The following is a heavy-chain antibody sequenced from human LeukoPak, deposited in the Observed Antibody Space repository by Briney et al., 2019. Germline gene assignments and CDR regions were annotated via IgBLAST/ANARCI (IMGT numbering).Heavy chain of an antibody. J-gene: IGHJ4*02. CDR3: ARGSRYSNYRPFDY. V-gene: IGHV3-21*01. CDR1: GFTFSSYS. Sequence: GGSLRISCAASGFTFSSYSMNWVRQAPGKGLEWVSSISSSSSYIYYADSVKGRFTISRDNAKNSLYLQMNSLRAEDTAVYYCARGSRYSNYRPFDYWGQGTLVTVSS. CDR2: ISSSSSYI. D-gene: IGHD4-11*01.